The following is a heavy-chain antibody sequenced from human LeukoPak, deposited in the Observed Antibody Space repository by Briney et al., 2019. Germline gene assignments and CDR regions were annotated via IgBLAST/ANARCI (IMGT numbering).Heavy chain of an antibody. CDR1: GLTFSTYR. J-gene: IGHJ4*02. D-gene: IGHD6-13*01. CDR3: GRGPQQLVFSLHL. V-gene: IGHV3-21*01. Sequence: PAGSMTLACPPSGLTFSTYRMSWVRQAPGNGLEWDASTSRSRTYIYYTASANGRFTISSDKAKNSLHLQTNSLRAEHPTVYYCGRGPQQLVFSLHLWGRGTGVTV. CDR2: TSRSRTYI.